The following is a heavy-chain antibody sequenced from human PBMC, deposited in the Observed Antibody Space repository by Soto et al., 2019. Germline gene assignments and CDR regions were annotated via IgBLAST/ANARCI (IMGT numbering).Heavy chain of an antibody. CDR1: GFTFSSYG. CDR2: ISYDGSNK. Sequence: GGSLRLSCAASGFTFSSYGMHWVRQAPGKGLEWVAVISYDGSNKYYADSVKGRFTISRDNSKNTLYLQMNSLRAEDTAVYYCAKDLGYSGSYYADYWGQGTLVTVSS. D-gene: IGHD1-26*01. J-gene: IGHJ4*02. CDR3: AKDLGYSGSYYADY. V-gene: IGHV3-30*18.